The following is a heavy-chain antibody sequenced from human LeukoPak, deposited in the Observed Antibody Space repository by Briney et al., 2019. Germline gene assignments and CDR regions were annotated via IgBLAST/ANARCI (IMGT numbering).Heavy chain of an antibody. CDR3: ARVFNPPETATTLWYFDL. Sequence: SETLSLTCTVSGGSVSSTTYYWSWIRQPPGKGLEWIASINYSGSTYYNPSLKSRVTISVDTSRNQFSLSLSSVTAADTAVYYCARVFNPPETATTLWYFDLWGRGTPVTVSS. D-gene: IGHD5-24*01. CDR2: INYSGST. CDR1: GGSVSSTTYY. V-gene: IGHV4-39*07. J-gene: IGHJ2*01.